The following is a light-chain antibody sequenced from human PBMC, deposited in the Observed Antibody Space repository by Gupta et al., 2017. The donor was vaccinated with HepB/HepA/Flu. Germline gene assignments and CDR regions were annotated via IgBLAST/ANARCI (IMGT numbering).Light chain of an antibody. CDR2: DSS. J-gene: IGKJ5*01. Sequence: DIQMTQSPSSLSASVGDRITISCQASQDITNYLHWYQQKPGKAPELLIYDSSNLETGVPSRFSGSGSGTHFTLTINSLQPEDIATYYCQQFDNLPITFGQGTHLEIK. V-gene: IGKV1-33*01. CDR1: QDITNY. CDR3: QQFDNLPIT.